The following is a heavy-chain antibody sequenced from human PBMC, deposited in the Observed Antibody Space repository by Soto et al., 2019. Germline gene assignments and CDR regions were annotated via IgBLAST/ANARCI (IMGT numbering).Heavy chain of an antibody. CDR3: ARGSRLNF. CDR2: IKQDGSEQ. Sequence: EVQLVEAGGGLVQPGGSLRLSCVGSGFTLSSYWMSWARQAPGKGLEWLANIKQDGSEQHYVDSVKGRFSISRDHAQNSLFLHMSSPIDEDTAVYCYARGSRLNFWGQGTVFTVSS. D-gene: IGHD1-26*01. J-gene: IGHJ4*02. CDR1: GFTLSSYW. V-gene: IGHV3-7*01.